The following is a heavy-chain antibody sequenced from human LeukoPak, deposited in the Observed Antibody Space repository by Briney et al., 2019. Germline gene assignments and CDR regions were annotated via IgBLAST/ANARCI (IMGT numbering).Heavy chain of an antibody. V-gene: IGHV3-23*01. CDR1: GFTFSSYA. D-gene: IGHD5-12*01. J-gene: IGHJ4*02. Sequence: GGSPRLSCAASGFTFSSYAMSWVRQAPGKGLEWVSAISGSGGSTYYADSVKGRFTISRDNSKNTLYLQMNSLRAEDTAVYYYAKNLVGGYDGTDYWGQGTLVTVSS. CDR2: ISGSGGST. CDR3: AKNLVGGYDGTDY.